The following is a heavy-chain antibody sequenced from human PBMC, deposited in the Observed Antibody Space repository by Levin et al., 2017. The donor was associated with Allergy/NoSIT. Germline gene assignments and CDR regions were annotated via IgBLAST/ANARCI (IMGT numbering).Heavy chain of an antibody. CDR1: AFSFSSFS. D-gene: IGHD6-6*01. CDR2: ISSSSSSI. V-gene: IGHV3-48*01. CDR3: ARGPYSNSFDY. Sequence: GSLRLSCAASAFSFSSFSMNWVRQAPGKGLEWVSYISSSSSSIYYADSVKGRFTISRDNAKNSLYLQMNSLRAEDTAVYYCARGPYSNSFDYWGQGTLVTVSP. J-gene: IGHJ4*02.